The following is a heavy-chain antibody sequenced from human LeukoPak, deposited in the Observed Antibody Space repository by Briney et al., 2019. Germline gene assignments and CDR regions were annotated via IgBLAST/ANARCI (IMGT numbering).Heavy chain of an antibody. Sequence: SETLSLTCSVSGGSVSSNSYYWGWIRQSPGKGLEWIGSIYYAGSTYYNPSLKSRVTISVDTSKNQFSLKLSSVTAADTAVYYCARGLSCSSTSCYALPFYYFDYWGQGTLVTVSS. D-gene: IGHD2-2*01. CDR1: GGSVSSNSYY. J-gene: IGHJ4*02. CDR2: IYYAGST. CDR3: ARGLSCSSTSCYALPFYYFDY. V-gene: IGHV4-39*07.